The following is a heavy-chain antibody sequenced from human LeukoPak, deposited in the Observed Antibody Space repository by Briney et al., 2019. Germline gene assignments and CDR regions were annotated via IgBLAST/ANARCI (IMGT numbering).Heavy chain of an antibody. CDR1: GFTFSSYA. Sequence: GGSLRLSCAASGFTFSSYAMSWVRQAPGKGLEWVSAISGSGGSTYYADSVKGRFSISRDNSKKTLFLQMDSLKAEDTAVYFCAKHISTSPASAYDIWGQGTLVTVSS. CDR3: AKHISTSPASAYDI. J-gene: IGHJ3*02. CDR2: ISGSGGST. D-gene: IGHD2/OR15-2a*01. V-gene: IGHV3-23*01.